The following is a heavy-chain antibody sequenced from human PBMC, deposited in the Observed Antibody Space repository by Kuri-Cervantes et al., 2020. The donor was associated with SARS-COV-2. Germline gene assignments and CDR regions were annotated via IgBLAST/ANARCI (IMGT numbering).Heavy chain of an antibody. J-gene: IGHJ3*02. CDR3: ARARFDAFDI. Sequence: GESLKISCAASGFTFSSYAMSWVRQAPGKGLEWVSAISGSGGSIYYADSVKGRFTISRDNAKNSLYLQMNSLRTEDTAVYYCARARFDAFDIWGQGTMVTVSS. CDR2: ISGSGGSI. D-gene: IGHD4-17*01. CDR1: GFTFSSYA. V-gene: IGHV3-23*01.